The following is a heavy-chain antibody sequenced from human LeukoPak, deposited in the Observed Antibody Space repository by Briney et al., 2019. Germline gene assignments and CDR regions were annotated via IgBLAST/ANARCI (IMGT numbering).Heavy chain of an antibody. Sequence: HPGGSLRLSCAAFGFPLSSYAMSWVRQAPGEGLEWVSATSSSDAGTYHADSVRGRFTISRDNSKNTLYLQMNSLRVEDAAVYYCARAPVTSCRGAYCYPFDYWGQGTLVTVSS. J-gene: IGHJ4*02. CDR2: TSSSDAGT. CDR3: ARAPVTSCRGAYCYPFDY. D-gene: IGHD2-21*01. CDR1: GFPLSSYA. V-gene: IGHV3-23*01.